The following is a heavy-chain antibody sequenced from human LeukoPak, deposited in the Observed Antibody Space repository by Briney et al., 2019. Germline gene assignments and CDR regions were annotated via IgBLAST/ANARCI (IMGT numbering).Heavy chain of an antibody. V-gene: IGHV1-69*05. J-gene: IGHJ5*02. CDR2: IMPLFGTA. D-gene: IGHD4-17*01. CDR1: GGTFNNSA. CDR3: ARDVHGDYGSGWFDP. Sequence: SVKVSCKTSGGTFNNSAISWVRQAPGQGLEWLGGIMPLFGTAGYAQKFQGRVTITKDESTRTVYLELTSLTSDDTAVYHCARDVHGDYGSGWFDPWGQGTLVSVSS.